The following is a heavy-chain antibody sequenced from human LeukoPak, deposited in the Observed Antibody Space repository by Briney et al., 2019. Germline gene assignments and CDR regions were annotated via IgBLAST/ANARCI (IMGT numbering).Heavy chain of an antibody. D-gene: IGHD3-22*01. J-gene: IGHJ4*02. CDR2: IKQDGSEK. Sequence: EGSLRLSCAASGFTFSSYWMSWVRQAPGKGLEWVANIKQDGSEKYYVDSVKGRFTISRDNAKNSLYLQMNSLRAEDTAVYYCARGDGSYYDSSGYDYWGQGTLVTVSS. CDR1: GFTFSSYW. CDR3: ARGDGSYYDSSGYDY. V-gene: IGHV3-7*01.